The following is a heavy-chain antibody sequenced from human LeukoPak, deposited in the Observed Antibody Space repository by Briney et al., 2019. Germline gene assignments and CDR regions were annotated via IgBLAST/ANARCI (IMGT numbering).Heavy chain of an antibody. CDR2: INPNSGGT. CDR1: GYTFTGYY. CDR3: ARDVEMATIAPTDAFDI. Sequence: ASVKVSCKASGYTFTGYYMHWVRQAPGQGLEWMGWINPNSGGTNYAQKFQGRVTMTRDTSISTAYMELSRLRSDDTAVYYCARDVEMATIAPTDAFDIWGQGTMVTVSS. D-gene: IGHD5-24*01. J-gene: IGHJ3*02. V-gene: IGHV1-2*02.